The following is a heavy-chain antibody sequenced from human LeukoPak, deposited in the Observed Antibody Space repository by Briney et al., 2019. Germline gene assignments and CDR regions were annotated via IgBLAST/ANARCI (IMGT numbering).Heavy chain of an antibody. CDR2: ISGSGGST. J-gene: IGHJ4*02. CDR3: AKDIWKTTVTIGYFDY. Sequence: GGSLRLSCAASGFTFSSYAMSWVRQAPGKGLGWVSAISGSGGSTYYADSVKGRFTISRDNSKNTLYLQMNSLRAEDTAVYYCAKDIWKTTVTIGYFDYWGQGALVTVSS. V-gene: IGHV3-23*01. CDR1: GFTFSSYA. D-gene: IGHD4-17*01.